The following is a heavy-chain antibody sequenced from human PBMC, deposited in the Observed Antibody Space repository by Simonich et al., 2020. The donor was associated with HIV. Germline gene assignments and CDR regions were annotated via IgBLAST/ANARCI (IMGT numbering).Heavy chain of an antibody. CDR2: IHHGGSA. Sequence: VQLQQWGAGLLKPSETLSLTCAVYGGSFSGYYWSWIRQPPGKGLECIGEIHHGGSAKYNPSLKSRGTISVDTSKNQFSLKLSSVTAADTAVYYCASVRFELGGSDFDYWGQGTLVTVSS. CDR1: GGSFSGYY. CDR3: ASVRFELGGSDFDY. J-gene: IGHJ4*02. V-gene: IGHV4-34*01. D-gene: IGHD7-27*01.